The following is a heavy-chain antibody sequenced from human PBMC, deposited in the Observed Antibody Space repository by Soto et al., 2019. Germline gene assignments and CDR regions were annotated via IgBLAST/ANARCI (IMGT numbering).Heavy chain of an antibody. V-gene: IGHV3-23*01. D-gene: IGHD5-12*01. CDR1: GFTFSSYA. J-gene: IGHJ4*02. Sequence: GGSLRLSCAASGFTFSSYAMSWVRQAPGKGLEWVSAISASGGSTYYADSVKGRFTISRDNSKNTLYLQMNGLRAEDTAVYYCAKDRRDGYKVFDYWGQGTLVTVSS. CDR2: ISASGGST. CDR3: AKDRRDGYKVFDY.